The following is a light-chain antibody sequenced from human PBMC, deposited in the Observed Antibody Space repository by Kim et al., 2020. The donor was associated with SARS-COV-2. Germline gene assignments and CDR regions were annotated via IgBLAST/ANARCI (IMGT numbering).Light chain of an antibody. CDR3: QQYGSSPVLT. V-gene: IGKV3-20*01. CDR1: QSVSSSY. CDR2: GAS. J-gene: IGKJ4*01. Sequence: PGERAPPSCRASQSVSSSYLAWYQQKPGQAPRLLIYGASSRATGIPDRFSGSGSGTDFTLTISRLEPEDFAVYYCQQYGSSPVLTFGGGTKVDIK.